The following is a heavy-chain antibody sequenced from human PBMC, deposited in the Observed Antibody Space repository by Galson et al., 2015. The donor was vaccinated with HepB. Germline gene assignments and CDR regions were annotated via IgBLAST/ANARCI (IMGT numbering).Heavy chain of an antibody. CDR1: GFTFDDYA. CDR3: AKDSMGYSSGWPDY. V-gene: IGHV3-9*01. Sequence: SLRLSCAASGFTFDDYAMHWVRQAPGKGLEWVSGISWNSGSIGYADSVKGRFTISRDNAKNSLYLQMNSLRAEDTALYYCAKDSMGYSSGWPDYWGQGTLVTVSS. CDR2: ISWNSGSI. D-gene: IGHD6-19*01. J-gene: IGHJ4*02.